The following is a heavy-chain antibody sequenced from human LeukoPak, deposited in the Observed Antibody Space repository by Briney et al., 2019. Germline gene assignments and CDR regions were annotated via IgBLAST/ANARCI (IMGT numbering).Heavy chain of an antibody. V-gene: IGHV4-61*02. CDR3: ARDRRGYSSPDFDS. J-gene: IGHJ4*02. CDR1: GGSIYSGSYY. Sequence: SQTLSLTCTVSGGSIYSGSYYWSWIRQPAGKGLEWIGRIYTSGSTNYNPSLKSRVTMSVDTSKNQFSLKLSSVTAADTAVYYCARDRRGYSSPDFDSWGQGTLVTVSS. D-gene: IGHD5-18*01. CDR2: IYTSGST.